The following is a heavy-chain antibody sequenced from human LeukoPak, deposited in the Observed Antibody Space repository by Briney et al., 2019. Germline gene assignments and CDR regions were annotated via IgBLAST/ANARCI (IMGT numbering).Heavy chain of an antibody. CDR3: TFNLGSGSFGFDI. CDR1: GGSISSHY. Sequence: SSETLSLTCTVSGGSISSHYWSWIRQPPGQGLEWIGYVHSSGGANYNPSLNSRVTMSVDTSKDRLSLRLSSVAAADTAIYYCTFNLGSGSFGFDIWGQGTMVTVSS. V-gene: IGHV4-59*11. D-gene: IGHD3-10*01. CDR2: VHSSGGA. J-gene: IGHJ3*02.